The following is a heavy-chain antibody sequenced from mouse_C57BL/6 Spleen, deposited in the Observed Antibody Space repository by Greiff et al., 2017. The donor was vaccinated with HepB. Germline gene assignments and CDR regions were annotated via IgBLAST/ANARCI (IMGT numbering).Heavy chain of an antibody. J-gene: IGHJ4*01. CDR3: ARDDGSSYDYYAMDY. CDR2: ISDGGSYT. CDR1: GFTFSSYA. Sequence: VESGGGLVKPGGSLKLSCAASGFTFSSYAMSWVRQTPEKRLEWVATISDGGSYTYYPDNVKGRFTISRDNAKNNLYLQMSHLKSEDTAMYYCARDDGSSYDYYAMDYWGQGTSVTVSS. V-gene: IGHV5-4*01. D-gene: IGHD1-1*01.